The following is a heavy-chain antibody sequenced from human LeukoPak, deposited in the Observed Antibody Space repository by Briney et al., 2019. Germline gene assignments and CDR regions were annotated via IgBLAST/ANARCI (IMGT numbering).Heavy chain of an antibody. CDR3: ARAHNYYDSSGFKARWYFDL. D-gene: IGHD3-22*01. J-gene: IGHJ2*01. V-gene: IGHV4-59*01. CDR2: IYYSGST. Sequence: SETLSLTCTVSGGSISSNHWSWIRQPPGKGLEWIGYIYYSGSTNYNPSLKSRVTISVDTSKNQFSLKLSSVTATDTAVYYCARAHNYYDSSGFKARWYFDLWGRGTLVTVSS. CDR1: GGSISSNH.